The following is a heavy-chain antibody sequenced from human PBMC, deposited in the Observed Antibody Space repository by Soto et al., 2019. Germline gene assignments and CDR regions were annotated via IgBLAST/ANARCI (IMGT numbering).Heavy chain of an antibody. V-gene: IGHV3-23*05. D-gene: IGHD2-8*01. Sequence: PGGSLRLSCAASGITFSSHLISWVRQAPGKGLEWVSSIDYRGTNTHYADSVKGRFTISRDNSRSMVYLQMNSLRAEDTALYFCVSWVSAHFDYWGRGAPVTVSS. CDR1: GITFSSHL. CDR3: VSWVSAHFDY. CDR2: IDYRGTNT. J-gene: IGHJ4*02.